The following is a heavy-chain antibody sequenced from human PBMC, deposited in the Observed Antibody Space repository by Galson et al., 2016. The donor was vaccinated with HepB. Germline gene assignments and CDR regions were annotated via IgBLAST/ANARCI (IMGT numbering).Heavy chain of an antibody. J-gene: IGHJ4*02. CDR2: ITGIGGRS. CDR3: AKGYNILTELIDY. CDR1: GFTFSSYA. V-gene: IGHV3-23*01. D-gene: IGHD3-9*01. Sequence: SLRLSCAVSGFTFSSYAMSWFRQAPGKGLEWVASITGIGGRSDFAESVKGRFTISRDNSKNILFLQMNNLGAEDTAVYYCAKGYNILTELIDYWGRGTLVTVSS.